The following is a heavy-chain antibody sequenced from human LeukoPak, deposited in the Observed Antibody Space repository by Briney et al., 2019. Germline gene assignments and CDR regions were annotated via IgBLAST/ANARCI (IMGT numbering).Heavy chain of an antibody. V-gene: IGHV4-34*01. J-gene: IGHJ4*02. CDR3: ARGPEAGYFDY. Sequence: SETLSLTCAVYGGSFSGYYWSWIRQPPGKGLEWIGEINHSGSTNYNPSLKSRVTISVDTSKNQFSLKLSSVTAADTAVYYCARGPEAGYFDYWGQGTLVTVSS. CDR1: GGSFSGYY. CDR2: INHSGST. D-gene: IGHD6-13*01.